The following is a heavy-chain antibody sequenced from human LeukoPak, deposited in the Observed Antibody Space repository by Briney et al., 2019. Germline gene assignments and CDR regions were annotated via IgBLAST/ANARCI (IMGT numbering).Heavy chain of an antibody. CDR1: GYTLTELS. Sequence: ASVKVSCKVSGYTLTELSMHWVRQAPGKGLEWMGGFDPEDGETIYAQKFQGRVTMTEDTSTDTAYMELSSLRSEDTAVYYCATDLWEPRYSSSWYGVDYWGQGPLVTVSS. CDR2: FDPEDGET. CDR3: ATDLWEPRYSSSWYGVDY. V-gene: IGHV1-24*01. D-gene: IGHD6-13*01. J-gene: IGHJ4*02.